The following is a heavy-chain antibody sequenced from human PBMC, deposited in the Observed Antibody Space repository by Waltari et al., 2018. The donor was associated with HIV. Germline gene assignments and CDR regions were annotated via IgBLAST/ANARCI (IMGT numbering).Heavy chain of an antibody. Sequence: QVQLQESGPGLVKPSETLSLTCAVSGYSISSGYYWGWIRQPPGKGLEWIGSIYHSGSTYYNPSLKSRVTISVDTSKNQFSLKLSSVTAADTAVYYCASPVRGSGDGYNWGYWGQGTLVTVSS. CDR1: GYSISSGYY. CDR2: IYHSGST. J-gene: IGHJ4*02. V-gene: IGHV4-38-2*01. D-gene: IGHD3-10*01. CDR3: ASPVRGSGDGYNWGY.